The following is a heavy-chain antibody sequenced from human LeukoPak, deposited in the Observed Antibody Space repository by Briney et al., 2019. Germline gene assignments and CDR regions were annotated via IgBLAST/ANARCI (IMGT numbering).Heavy chain of an antibody. V-gene: IGHV3-30*18. CDR3: AKAGGGDSSGLDAFDI. CDR1: GFTFSSYG. J-gene: IGHJ3*02. D-gene: IGHD3-22*01. CDR2: ISYDGSNK. Sequence: GGSLRLSCAASGFTFSSYGMHWVRQAPGKGLEWVAVISYDGSNKCYADSVKGRFTISRDNSKNTLYLQMNSLRAEDTAVYYCAKAGGGDSSGLDAFDIWGQGTMVTVSS.